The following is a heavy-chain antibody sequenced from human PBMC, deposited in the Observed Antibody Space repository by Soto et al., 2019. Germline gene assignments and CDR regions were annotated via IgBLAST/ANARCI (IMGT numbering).Heavy chain of an antibody. Sequence: ASVKVSWKASGYTFSNYGISWVRQAPGQGLEWMGWISGYNGITNYVQKFQGRVTMTTDTSTRTAYMELRSLRYEDTAVYYCARAEKWVNGRTWADWG. CDR3: ARAEKWVNGRTWAD. J-gene: IGHJ1*01. CDR1: GYTFSNYG. V-gene: IGHV1-18*04. CDR2: ISGYNGIT. D-gene: IGHD1-20*01.